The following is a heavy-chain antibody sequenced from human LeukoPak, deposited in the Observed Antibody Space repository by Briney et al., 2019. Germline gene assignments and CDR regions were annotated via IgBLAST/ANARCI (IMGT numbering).Heavy chain of an antibody. CDR3: AKDGGDYGFQH. CDR1: GGSFSGYY. J-gene: IGHJ1*01. Sequence: SETLSLTCAVYGGSFSGYYWSWIRQPPGKGLEWIGEINHSGSTNYNPSLKSRVTISVDTSKNQFSLKLSSVTAADTAVYYCAKDGGDYGFQHWGQGTLVTVSS. D-gene: IGHD4-17*01. CDR2: INHSGST. V-gene: IGHV4-34*01.